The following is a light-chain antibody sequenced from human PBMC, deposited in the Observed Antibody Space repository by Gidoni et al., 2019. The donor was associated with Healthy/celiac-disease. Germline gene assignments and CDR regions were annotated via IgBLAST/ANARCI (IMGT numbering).Light chain of an antibody. CDR1: QSISSW. V-gene: IGKV1-5*03. J-gene: IGKJ1*01. CDR3: QQYNSYPWT. CDR2: KAS. Sequence: IQMTQSPSTLSASVGDRVTITCRASQSISSWLAWYQQKPGKAQKLLIYKASSLESGVPSRVSGSGSGTEFTLTISSLQPDDFATYYCQQYNSYPWTFGQGTKVEIK.